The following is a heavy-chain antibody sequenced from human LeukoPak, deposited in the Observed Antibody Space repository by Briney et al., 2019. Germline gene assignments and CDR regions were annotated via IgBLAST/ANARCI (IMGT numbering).Heavy chain of an antibody. V-gene: IGHV4-59*11. CDR2: IHYTGRT. J-gene: IGHJ3*01. Sequence: PSETLSLTCTVSGGSISGHYWSWIRQPPGKGLEWIGYIHYTGRTDYSPSLKSRVTISEDTSKNQFSLKLTSVTAADTAVYYCARHSAHSSTNDAFDLWGQGTLVTVSS. CDR1: GGSISGHY. D-gene: IGHD6-13*01. CDR3: ARHSAHSSTNDAFDL.